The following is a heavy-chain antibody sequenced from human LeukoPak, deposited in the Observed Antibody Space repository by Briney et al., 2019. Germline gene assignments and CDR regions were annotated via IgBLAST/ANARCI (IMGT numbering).Heavy chain of an antibody. CDR3: AKARGRDGYKDELDY. Sequence: QPGRSLRLSCAASGFTFSTYGMQWVRQAPGEGLEWVSVISGSGGSTYYADSVKGRFTISRDNSKNTLYLQMNSLRAEDTAVYYCAKARGRDGYKDELDYWGQGTLVTVSS. V-gene: IGHV3-23*01. CDR2: ISGSGGST. CDR1: GFTFSTYG. J-gene: IGHJ4*02. D-gene: IGHD5-24*01.